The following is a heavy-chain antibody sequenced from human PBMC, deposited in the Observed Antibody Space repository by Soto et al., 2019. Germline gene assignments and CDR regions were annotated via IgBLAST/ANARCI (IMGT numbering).Heavy chain of an antibody. CDR3: TRDIDSRK. CDR1: GFTFNTNW. Sequence: EVQLVESGGGLVQPGGSLRLSCAASGFTFNTNWMHWVRQAPGKGLVWVSRINSDGSSTNYVDSVKGRFTISRDNAKNTLYLQMNSLRAEDPAVYYCTRDIDSRKWGRGTLVTVSS. CDR2: INSDGSST. D-gene: IGHD6-13*01. J-gene: IGHJ4*02. V-gene: IGHV3-74*01.